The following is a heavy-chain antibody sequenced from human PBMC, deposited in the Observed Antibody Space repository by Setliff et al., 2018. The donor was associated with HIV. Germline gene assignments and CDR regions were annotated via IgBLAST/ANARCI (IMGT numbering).Heavy chain of an antibody. D-gene: IGHD1-26*01. V-gene: IGHV3-30*02. J-gene: IGHJ4*02. CDR2: IWYDASKK. CDR3: VRDPIEGYPDYFDY. CDR1: GFTFNSYG. Sequence: GGSLRLSCAASGFTFNSYGMHWVRQAPGKGLEWVALIWYDASKKEYAESVKGRFNILRDDSKKTVDLQMNSLRPEDTATYYCVRDPIEGYPDYFDYWGQGTLVTVSS.